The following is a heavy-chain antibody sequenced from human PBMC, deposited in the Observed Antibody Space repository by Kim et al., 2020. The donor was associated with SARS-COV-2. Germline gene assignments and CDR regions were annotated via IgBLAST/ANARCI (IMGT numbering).Heavy chain of an antibody. J-gene: IGHJ4*02. CDR3: ASALTTVTMFDY. CDR2: INPNSGGT. V-gene: IGHV1-2*06. D-gene: IGHD4-17*01. CDR1: GYTFTGYY. Sequence: ASVKVSCKASGYTFTGYYMHWVRQAPGQGLEWMGRINPNSGGTNYAQKFQGRVTMTRDTSISTAYMELSRLRSDDTAVYYCASALTTVTMFDYWGQGTLVTVSS.